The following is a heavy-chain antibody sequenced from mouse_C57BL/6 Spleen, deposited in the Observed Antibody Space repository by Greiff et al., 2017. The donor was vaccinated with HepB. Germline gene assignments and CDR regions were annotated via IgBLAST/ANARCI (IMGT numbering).Heavy chain of an antibody. J-gene: IGHJ2*01. CDR1: GYTFTDYN. CDR2: INPNNGGT. D-gene: IGHD1-1*01. V-gene: IGHV1-18*01. CDR3: ARTTVVGPYFDD. Sequence: VQLQQSGPELVKPGASVKIPCKASGYTFTDYNMDWVKQSHGKSLEWIGDINPNNGGTIYNQKFKGKATLTVDKSSSTAYMELRSLTSEDTAVYYCARTTVVGPYFDDWGQGTTLTVSS.